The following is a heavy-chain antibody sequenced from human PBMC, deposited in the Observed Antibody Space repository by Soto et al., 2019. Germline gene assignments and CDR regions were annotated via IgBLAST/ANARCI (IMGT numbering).Heavy chain of an antibody. D-gene: IGHD3-16*02. J-gene: IGHJ4*02. V-gene: IGHV4-34*01. Sequence: QVQLQQWGAGLLKPSETLSLTCAVYGGSFSGYYWSWIRQPPGKGLEWIGEINHSGSTNYNPSLKSRVPISVDTSKNQFSLKLSSVPAADTAVYYCARGNRYVWGSYRSATSLPDYWGQGTLVTVSS. CDR1: GGSFSGYY. CDR3: ARGNRYVWGSYRSATSLPDY. CDR2: INHSGST.